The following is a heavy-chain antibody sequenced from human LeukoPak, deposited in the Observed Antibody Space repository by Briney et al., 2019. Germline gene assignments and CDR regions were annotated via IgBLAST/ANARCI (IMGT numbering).Heavy chain of an antibody. V-gene: IGHV4-34*01. D-gene: IGHD3-10*01. J-gene: IGHJ5*02. CDR2: INHSGST. CDR3: ARGLGHYGSGSYYTP. CDR1: GGSFSGYY. Sequence: SETLSLTCAVYGGSFSGYYWSWIRQPPGKGLEWIGEINHSGSTNYNPSLKSRVTIPVDTSKNQFSLKLSSVTAADTAVYYCARGLGHYGSGSYYTPWGQGTLVTVSS.